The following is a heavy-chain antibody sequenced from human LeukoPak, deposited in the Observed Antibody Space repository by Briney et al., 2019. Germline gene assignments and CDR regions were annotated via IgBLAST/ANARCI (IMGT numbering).Heavy chain of an antibody. Sequence: GGSLRLSCAASGFTFSSYAMSWVRQAPGKGLEWVSAISGSGGSTYYADSVKGRFTISRDSSKNTLYLQMNSLRAEDTAVYYCAKLGLYYDILTGYPDAFDIWGQGTMVTVSS. V-gene: IGHV3-23*01. J-gene: IGHJ3*02. D-gene: IGHD3-9*01. CDR3: AKLGLYYDILTGYPDAFDI. CDR1: GFTFSSYA. CDR2: ISGSGGST.